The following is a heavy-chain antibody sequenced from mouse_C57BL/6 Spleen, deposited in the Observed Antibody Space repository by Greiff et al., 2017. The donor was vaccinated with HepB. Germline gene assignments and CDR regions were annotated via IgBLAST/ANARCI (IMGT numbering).Heavy chain of an antibody. J-gene: IGHJ3*01. Sequence: VQLKQSGPELVKPGASVKISCKASGYSFTDYNMNWVKQSNGKSLEWIGVINPNYGTTSYNQKFKGKATLTVDQSSSTAYMQLNSLTSEDSAVDYCARGDSSGYPAWFAYWGQGTLVTVSA. V-gene: IGHV1-39*01. CDR3: ARGDSSGYPAWFAY. D-gene: IGHD3-2*02. CDR2: INPNYGTT. CDR1: GYSFTDYN.